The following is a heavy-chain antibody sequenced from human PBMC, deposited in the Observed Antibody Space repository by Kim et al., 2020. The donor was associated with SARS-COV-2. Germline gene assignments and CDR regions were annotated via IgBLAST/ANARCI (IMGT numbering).Heavy chain of an antibody. CDR2: INHSGST. CDR1: GGSFSGYY. D-gene: IGHD2-2*01. V-gene: IGHV4-34*01. Sequence: SETLSLTCAVYGGSFSGYYWSWIRQPPGKGLEWIGEINHSGSTNYNPSLKSRVTISVDTSKNQFSLKLSSVTAADTAVYYCARGIVVVPAAMPGSKGNNWFDPWGQGTLVTVSS. CDR3: ARGIVVVPAAMPGSKGNNWFDP. J-gene: IGHJ5*02.